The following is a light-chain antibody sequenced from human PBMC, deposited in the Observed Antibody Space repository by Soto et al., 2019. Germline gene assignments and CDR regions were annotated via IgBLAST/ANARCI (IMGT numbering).Light chain of an antibody. J-gene: IGKJ5*01. CDR1: QSLLHITGETF. V-gene: IGKV2D-29*02. Sequence: DVVMTQTPLSLSVTPGQPASISCKSSQSLLHITGETFLFWYLQKPGQSPQLLIYEVSTRVSGVPDRLSGSGSGTDFTLEISRVETDDVGIYYCMQSTQLPPTFGQGTRQGIE. CDR3: MQSTQLPPT. CDR2: EVS.